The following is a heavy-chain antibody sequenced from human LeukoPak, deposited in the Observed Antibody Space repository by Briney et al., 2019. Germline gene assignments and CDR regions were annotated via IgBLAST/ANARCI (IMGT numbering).Heavy chain of an antibody. J-gene: IGHJ6*03. Sequence: GGSLRLPCAASGFTFNNYGMHWVRQAPGKWLEWVAFIRYNGNNQYYADSVKGRFTISRDNSKNTLYLQMNSLKGDDTAVYYCAKDSAFYYIDVWGKGTTVIISS. CDR1: GFTFNNYG. CDR3: AKDSAFYYIDV. CDR2: IRYNGNNQ. D-gene: IGHD3-10*01. V-gene: IGHV3-30*02.